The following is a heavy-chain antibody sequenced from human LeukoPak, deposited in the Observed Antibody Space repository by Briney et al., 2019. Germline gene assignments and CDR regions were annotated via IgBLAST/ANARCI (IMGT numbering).Heavy chain of an antibody. D-gene: IGHD5-18*01. V-gene: IGHV4-34*01. CDR2: INHSGST. CDR1: GGSFSGYY. J-gene: IGHJ6*02. CDR3: ARGQRYSYYYYYGMDV. Sequence: PSETLSLTCAVYGGSFSGYYWSWIRQPPGKGLEWIGEINHSGSTNYNPSLKSRVTISVDTSKNQFSLKLSSVTAADTAVYYCARGQRYSYYYYYGMDVWGQGTTVTVSS.